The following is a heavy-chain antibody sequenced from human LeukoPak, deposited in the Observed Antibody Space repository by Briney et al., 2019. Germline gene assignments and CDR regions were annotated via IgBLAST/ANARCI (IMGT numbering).Heavy chain of an antibody. J-gene: IGHJ4*02. CDR3: ARDFQYSGSYFDY. V-gene: IGHV3-7*01. CDR2: IKQDGSEK. Sequence: SGGSLRLSCAASGFTFSSYSMNWVRQAPGKGLEWVANIKQDGSEKYYVDSVKGRFTISRDNAKNSLYLQMNSLRAEDTAVYYCARDFQYSGSYFDYWGQGTLVTVSS. CDR1: GFTFSSYS. D-gene: IGHD1-26*01.